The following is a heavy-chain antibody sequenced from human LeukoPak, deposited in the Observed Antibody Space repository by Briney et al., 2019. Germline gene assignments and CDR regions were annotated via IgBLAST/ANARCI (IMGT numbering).Heavy chain of an antibody. CDR1: GGSISSYY. J-gene: IGHJ6*03. CDR2: IYTSGSN. CDR3: AREVADYGGYYYYHYMDV. D-gene: IGHD4-23*01. V-gene: IGHV4-4*07. Sequence: SETLSLTCTVSGGSISSYYWSWIRQPAGKGLEWIGRIYTSGSNNYNPSLKSRVTMSVDTSKNQFSLKLISVAAADTAMYYCAREVADYGGYYYYHYMDVWGKGTTVTISS.